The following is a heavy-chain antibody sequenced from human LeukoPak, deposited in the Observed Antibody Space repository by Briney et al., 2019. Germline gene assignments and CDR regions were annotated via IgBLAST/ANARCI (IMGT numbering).Heavy chain of an antibody. J-gene: IGHJ4*02. D-gene: IGHD5-18*01. V-gene: IGHV3-43*02. Sequence: PGGSLRLSCAASGFTFDDYAMHWVRQAPGKGLEWVSLISGDGGRTYYADSVKGRFTISRDNSKNSLYLQVNSLRTEDTALYYRAKDIGGYSYAADYWGQGTLVTVSS. CDR3: AKDIGGYSYAADY. CDR1: GFTFDDYA. CDR2: ISGDGGRT.